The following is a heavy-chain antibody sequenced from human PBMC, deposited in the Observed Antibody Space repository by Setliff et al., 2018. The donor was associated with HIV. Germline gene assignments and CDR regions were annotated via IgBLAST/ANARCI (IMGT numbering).Heavy chain of an antibody. J-gene: IGHJ3*02. CDR3: ARDRENYYDSTGAFDI. CDR1: GGSISSGDYF. D-gene: IGHD3-22*01. Sequence: LSLTCTVSGGSISSGDYFLSWIRQAPGKGLEWIGCIYYSGSAYYNPSLQRRVTISVDTSKNQFSLKLSSVTAADTAVYYCARDRENYYDSTGAFDIWGQGTMVTVSS. CDR2: IYYSGSA. V-gene: IGHV4-30-4*08.